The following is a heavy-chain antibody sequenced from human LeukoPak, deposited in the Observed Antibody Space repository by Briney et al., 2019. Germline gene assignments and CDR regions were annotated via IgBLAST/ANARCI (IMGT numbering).Heavy chain of an antibody. Sequence: ASVKVSCKASGYTFTSYYMHWVRQAPGQGLEWMGIINPSGGSTSYAQKFQGRVTITADESTSTAYMELSSLRSEDTAVYYCARVEVARSGYLDYYYYGMDVWGQGTTVTVSS. CDR1: GYTFTSYY. D-gene: IGHD3-22*01. CDR2: INPSGGST. J-gene: IGHJ6*02. CDR3: ARVEVARSGYLDYYYYGMDV. V-gene: IGHV1-46*01.